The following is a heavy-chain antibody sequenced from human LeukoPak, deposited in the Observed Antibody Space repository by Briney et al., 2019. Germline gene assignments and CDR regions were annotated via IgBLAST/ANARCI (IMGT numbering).Heavy chain of an antibody. J-gene: IGHJ4*02. CDR3: VSGRRNRNGFDY. Sequence: PGGSLRLSCAASGFTFSSYAMHWVRQAPGKGLEWVAVISYDGSNKYYADSVKGRFTISRDNSKNTLYLRMNSLRAEDTAVYYCVSGRRNRNGFDYWGQGTLVTVSS. D-gene: IGHD6-6*01. V-gene: IGHV3-30-3*01. CDR1: GFTFSSYA. CDR2: ISYDGSNK.